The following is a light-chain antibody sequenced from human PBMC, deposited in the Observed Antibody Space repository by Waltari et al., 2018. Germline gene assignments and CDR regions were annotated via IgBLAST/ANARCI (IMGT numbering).Light chain of an antibody. CDR1: SLKTYF. V-gene: IGLV3-19*01. Sequence: SSELTQDPAVSVAVGQTVRSTCHGHSLKTYFASWYQQKPGQAPLLVVYGRHDRPSGTPDRFFGASTGDKSSLTITGAQAEDEADYFCNCRDSSGNHRFGGGTKLTVL. J-gene: IGLJ2*01. CDR2: GRH. CDR3: NCRDSSGNHR.